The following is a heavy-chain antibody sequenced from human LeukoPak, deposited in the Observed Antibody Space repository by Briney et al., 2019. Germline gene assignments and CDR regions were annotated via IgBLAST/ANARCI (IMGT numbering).Heavy chain of an antibody. CDR3: ARDWSSGFKNDFDY. CDR1: GFTFSSYA. V-gene: IGHV3-23*01. CDR2: ISGSGGST. D-gene: IGHD6-19*01. J-gene: IGHJ4*02. Sequence: QAGGSLRLSCAAAGFTFSSYAMSWVRQAPGKGLEWVSAISGSGGSTYYADSVKGRFTISRDNAKNSLYLQMNSLRAEDTAVYYCARDWSSGFKNDFDYWGQGTLVTVSP.